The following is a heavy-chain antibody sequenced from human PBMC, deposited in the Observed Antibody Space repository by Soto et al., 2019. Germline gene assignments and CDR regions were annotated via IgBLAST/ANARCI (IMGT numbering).Heavy chain of an antibody. CDR2: IRSKTNNYAT. J-gene: IGHJ4*02. D-gene: IGHD2-21*01. V-gene: IGHV3-73*01. CDR3: TPLPTIASDY. CDR1: GFSFSAAA. Sequence: PVGSLSLSCAASGFSFSAAAMHWVRQASGRGLEWIGRIRSKTNNYATIFSASVKGRFIISRDDSKNTTYLEMTSLKYEDTAVYYCTPLPTIASDYCGQGPLVTVST.